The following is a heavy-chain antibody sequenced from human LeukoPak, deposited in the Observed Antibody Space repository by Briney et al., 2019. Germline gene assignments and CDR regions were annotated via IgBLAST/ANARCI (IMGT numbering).Heavy chain of an antibody. J-gene: IGHJ4*02. CDR1: GGSISSYY. D-gene: IGHD4-17*01. CDR3: ARLPYGDYVGY. Sequence: PSGTLSLTCTVSGGSISSYYWSWIRQPPGKGLEWIGYIYYSGSTNYNPSLKSRVTISVDTSKNQFSLKLSSVTAADTAVYYCARLPYGDYVGYWGQGTLVTVSS. CDR2: IYYSGST. V-gene: IGHV4-59*01.